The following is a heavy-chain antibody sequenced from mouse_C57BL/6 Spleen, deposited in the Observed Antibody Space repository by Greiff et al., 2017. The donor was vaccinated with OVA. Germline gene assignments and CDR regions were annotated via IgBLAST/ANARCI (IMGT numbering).Heavy chain of an antibody. CDR3: AKNKGDGYYLDY. Sequence: VQLVESGPGLVQPSQSLSITCTVSGFSLTSYGVHWVRQPPGQGLEWLGVIWSGGSTDYNAAFISRLSISKDNSKSQVFFKMNSLQADDTAIYYCAKNKGDGYYLDYWGQGTTLTVSS. D-gene: IGHD2-3*01. V-gene: IGHV2-4*01. CDR1: GFSLTSYG. CDR2: IWSGGST. J-gene: IGHJ2*01.